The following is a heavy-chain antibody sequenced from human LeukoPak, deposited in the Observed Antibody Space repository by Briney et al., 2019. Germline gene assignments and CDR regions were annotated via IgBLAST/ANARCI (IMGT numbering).Heavy chain of an antibody. J-gene: IGHJ6*03. V-gene: IGHV1-69*06. CDR1: GGTFSSYA. CDR3: ARDTPPSDGSGSYHYYYYYMDV. Sequence: SVKVSCKASGGTFSSYAISWVRQAPGQGLEWMGGIIPIFGTANYAQKFQGRVTITADKSTSTAYMELSSLRSEDTAVYYCARDTPPSDGSGSYHYYYYYMDVWGKGTTVTVSS. CDR2: IIPIFGTA. D-gene: IGHD3-10*01.